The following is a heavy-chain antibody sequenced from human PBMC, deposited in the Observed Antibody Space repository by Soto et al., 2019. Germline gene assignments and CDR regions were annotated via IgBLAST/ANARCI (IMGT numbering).Heavy chain of an antibody. Sequence: ASVKVSCKASGYTFSSYGISWVRQAPGQGLEWMGWISAYNGNTNYAQKLQGRVTMTTDTSTSTAYMELRSLRSDDTAVYYCARDDLPRYCSSTSCYLNYMDVWGKETTVTVSS. V-gene: IGHV1-18*01. D-gene: IGHD2-2*01. J-gene: IGHJ6*03. CDR1: GYTFSSYG. CDR2: ISAYNGNT. CDR3: ARDDLPRYCSSTSCYLNYMDV.